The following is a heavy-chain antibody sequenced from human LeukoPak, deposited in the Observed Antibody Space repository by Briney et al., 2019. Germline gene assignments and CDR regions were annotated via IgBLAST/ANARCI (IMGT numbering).Heavy chain of an antibody. CDR3: AGVRFTSDLYWYYYYYGMDV. D-gene: IGHD2-2*01. Sequence: GASVKVSCKASGYTFTGYYMHWVRQAPGQGLEWMGWINPNSGGTNYAQKFQGRGTMTRDTSISTAYMELSRLRSDDTAVYYCAGVRFTSDLYWYYYYYGMDVWGQGTTVTVSS. CDR2: INPNSGGT. CDR1: GYTFTGYY. J-gene: IGHJ6*02. V-gene: IGHV1-2*02.